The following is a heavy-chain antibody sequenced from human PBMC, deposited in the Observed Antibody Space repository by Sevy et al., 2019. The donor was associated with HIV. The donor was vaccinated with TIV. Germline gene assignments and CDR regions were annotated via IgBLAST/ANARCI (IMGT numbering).Heavy chain of an antibody. Sequence: ASVKVSCKASGYTFTSYDINWVRQAAGQGLEWVGWMTPSSRETGYAQKFEGRITMTGDTSISTAYLELSSLTSEDTAVYFCARNLYGSRTFDYWGQGTLVTVSS. CDR2: MTPSSRET. D-gene: IGHD3-10*01. V-gene: IGHV1-8*01. J-gene: IGHJ4*02. CDR3: ARNLYGSRTFDY. CDR1: GYTFTSYD.